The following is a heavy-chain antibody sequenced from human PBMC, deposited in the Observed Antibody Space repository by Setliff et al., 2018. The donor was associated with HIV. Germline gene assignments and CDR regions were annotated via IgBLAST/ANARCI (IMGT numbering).Heavy chain of an antibody. CDR2: IYYSGST. J-gene: IGHJ5*02. Sequence: SETVSLTCTVSGGSISNSRYYWSWIRQPPGKGLEWIGSIYYSGSTYYNPSLKSRVTISVDTSKNQFSLKLSSVTAADAAVYYCASRVYYYDSSGYLREEGFDPWGQGTLVTVSS. V-gene: IGHV4-39*01. CDR3: ASRVYYYDSSGYLREEGFDP. CDR1: GGSISNSRYY. D-gene: IGHD3-22*01.